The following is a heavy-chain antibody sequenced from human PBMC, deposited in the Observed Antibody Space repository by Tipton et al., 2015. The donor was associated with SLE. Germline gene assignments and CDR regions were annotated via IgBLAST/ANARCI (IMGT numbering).Heavy chain of an antibody. D-gene: IGHD1-26*01. Sequence: TLSLTCTVSGGSISRGGHYWTWIRQHPGTGLEWIGYIYYTGTTYYNPTLHSRLSMSADTSTNQFSLRLRSVTAEDTAVYYCARVAGSEWELLFFYGMDVWGRGTTVTVSS. J-gene: IGHJ6*02. CDR1: GGSISRGGHY. CDR2: IYYTGTT. CDR3: ARVAGSEWELLFFYGMDV. V-gene: IGHV4-31*03.